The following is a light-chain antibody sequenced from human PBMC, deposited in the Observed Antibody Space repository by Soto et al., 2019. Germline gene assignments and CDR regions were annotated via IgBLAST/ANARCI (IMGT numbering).Light chain of an antibody. CDR3: QQSYSTPLT. Sequence: DIQMTQFPSTLSASVGDRVTITCRASQNIGSWLAWYQQKPGKAPKVLIYDVSNLETGVPSRFSGSGSGTEFTLTISSLQPDDFATYYCQQSYSTPLTFGQGTRLEIK. CDR2: DVS. J-gene: IGKJ5*01. CDR1: QNIGSW. V-gene: IGKV1-5*01.